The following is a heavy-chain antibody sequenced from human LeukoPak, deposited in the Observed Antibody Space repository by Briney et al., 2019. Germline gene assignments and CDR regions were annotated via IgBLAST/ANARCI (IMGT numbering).Heavy chain of an antibody. J-gene: IGHJ4*02. Sequence: GGSLRLSCAASGFAFDVFSMHWVRQAPGKGLEWVSLINRDGVTRYYADSVKGRFTISRDNSRNSLYLHLNSLTIEDTALYYCAKEGCNSRWISFDHWGRGALVTVSS. CDR2: INRDGVTR. CDR1: GFAFDVFS. D-gene: IGHD6-19*01. V-gene: IGHV3-43*01. CDR3: AKEGCNSRWISFDH.